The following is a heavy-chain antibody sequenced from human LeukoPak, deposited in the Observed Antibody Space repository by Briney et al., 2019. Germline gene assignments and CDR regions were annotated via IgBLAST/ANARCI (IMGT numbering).Heavy chain of an antibody. Sequence: GGSLRLSCAASGFTFNTFAMSWVRQAPGKGLEWVAAVSASGGTPYYADSVKGRFTISRDNSKNTLYLQMNSLRPEDTAVFYCARAIRLTGGLYYFDYWGQGTLFTVSS. CDR1: GFTFNTFA. V-gene: IGHV3-23*01. CDR3: ARAIRLTGGLYYFDY. J-gene: IGHJ4*02. CDR2: VSASGGTP. D-gene: IGHD1-20*01.